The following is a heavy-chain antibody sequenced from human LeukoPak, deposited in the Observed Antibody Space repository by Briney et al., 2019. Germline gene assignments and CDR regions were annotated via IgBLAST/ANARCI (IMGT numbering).Heavy chain of an antibody. J-gene: IGHJ4*02. D-gene: IGHD3-22*01. CDR1: GFTFSGYG. CDR3: AKDHWTDSSGPHLDY. Sequence: GGSLRLSCAASGFTFSGYGMHWVRQAPGKGLQWVAVISYDGSNEYYADSVKGRFTISRDNSKNTLYLQMNSLRTDDTAVYYCAKDHWTDSSGPHLDYWGQGTLVTVSS. CDR2: ISYDGSNE. V-gene: IGHV3-30*18.